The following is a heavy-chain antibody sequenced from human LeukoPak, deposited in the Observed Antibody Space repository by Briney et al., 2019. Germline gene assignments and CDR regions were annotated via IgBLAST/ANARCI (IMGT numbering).Heavy chain of an antibody. CDR1: GFTFSSYS. V-gene: IGHV3-48*04. J-gene: IGHJ6*02. Sequence: PGGSLRLSCAASGFTFSSYSMNWVRQAPGKGLEWVSYISSSSSTIYYADSVKGRFTISRDNAKNSLYLQMNSLRAEDTAVYYCAKATVSGPYYYFGMDVWGQGTTVTVSS. CDR2: ISSSSSTI. D-gene: IGHD4-17*01. CDR3: AKATVSGPYYYFGMDV.